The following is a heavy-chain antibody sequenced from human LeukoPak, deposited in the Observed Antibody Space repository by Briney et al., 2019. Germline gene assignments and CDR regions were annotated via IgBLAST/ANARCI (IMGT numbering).Heavy chain of an antibody. D-gene: IGHD3-22*01. CDR1: GGSFSGFY. Sequence: SETLSLTCAVYGGSFSGFYWTWIRQPPGKGLEWIGEITHTGSTNYNPSLESRVTISVDTSKNQFSLRLSSVTAADTAVYYCARGRDVVVIRNWFDPWGQGTLVTVSS. CDR2: ITHTGST. V-gene: IGHV4-34*01. J-gene: IGHJ5*02. CDR3: ARGRDVVVIRNWFDP.